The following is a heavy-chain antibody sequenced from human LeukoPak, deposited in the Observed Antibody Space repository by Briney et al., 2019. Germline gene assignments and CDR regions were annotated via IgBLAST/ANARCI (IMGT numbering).Heavy chain of an antibody. D-gene: IGHD3-10*01. J-gene: IGHJ5*02. CDR2: IYYSGST. Sequence: SETMSLTCTVDAGSISSYYWSWIRQPPGKGLEWIAYIYYSGSTNYNPSLKSRVTISLDTSRNQFSLKLCSVTAADTAVYYCARDWPPKPYGSGSYDSGWFDPWGQGTLVTVSS. CDR3: ARDWPPKPYGSGSYDSGWFDP. V-gene: IGHV4-59*01. CDR1: AGSISSYY.